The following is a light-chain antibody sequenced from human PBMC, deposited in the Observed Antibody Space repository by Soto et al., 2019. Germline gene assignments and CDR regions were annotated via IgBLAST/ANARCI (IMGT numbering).Light chain of an antibody. CDR3: HQYDNVPQT. J-gene: IGKJ2*01. CDR2: DAS. Sequence: DIQMTQSPSSLSSSVGDRVTITCQASQDISNFLNWYQQKPGKAPKLLIYDASKLQTVVPSRSSGSESGPDFTFAICRLQPEDSATYYRHQYDNVPQTFGQGTKLEIK. CDR1: QDISNF. V-gene: IGKV1-33*01.